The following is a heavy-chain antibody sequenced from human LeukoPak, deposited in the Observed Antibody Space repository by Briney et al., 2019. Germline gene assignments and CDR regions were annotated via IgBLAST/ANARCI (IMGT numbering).Heavy chain of an antibody. D-gene: IGHD4/OR15-4a*01. Sequence: GGSLRLSCAASRFTFSNAWMNWVRQAPGKGLEWVGRIKSKADGETTDYASPVKGRFTISRDDSNNMVHLQMNSLKIEDTAVYYCAIDEPNYAPYDFDYWGQGTLVTVSS. CDR3: AIDEPNYAPYDFDY. CDR2: IKSKADGETT. V-gene: IGHV3-15*01. J-gene: IGHJ4*02. CDR1: RFTFSNAW.